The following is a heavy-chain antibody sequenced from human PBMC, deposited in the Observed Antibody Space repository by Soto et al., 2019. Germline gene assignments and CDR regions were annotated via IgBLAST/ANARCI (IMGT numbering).Heavy chain of an antibody. CDR3: VRGPYYSLYSFDS. J-gene: IGHJ4*02. CDR2: LWYDGDDK. D-gene: IGHD3-10*01. CDR1: GFTIGSYG. Sequence: QVLLVESGGGVVQPGTSLRLSCAASGFTIGSYGMHWVRQAPGKGLEWVAGLWYDGDDKYYGDSVKGRLTISRDKSRNTLYLQMNSLRAEDTAVYYCVRGPYYSLYSFDSWGQGTLVTVSS. V-gene: IGHV3-33*01.